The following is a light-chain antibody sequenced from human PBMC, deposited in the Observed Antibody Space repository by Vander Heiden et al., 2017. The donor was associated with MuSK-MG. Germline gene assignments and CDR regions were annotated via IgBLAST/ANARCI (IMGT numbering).Light chain of an antibody. CDR3: RQSIQLQLT. V-gene: IGKV2D-29*01. J-gene: IGKJ4*01. CDR2: EGS. Sequence: DIVMTQTPLSLSVTPGQPASISCKSSQSLLHSDGKTYLYWYLQKPGQPSQPLVYEGSHRGSGVPERFRGSGSGTDFTLKISRVEAEDVGVYYCRQSIQLQLTFGGGTKVEIK. CDR1: QSLLHSDGKTY.